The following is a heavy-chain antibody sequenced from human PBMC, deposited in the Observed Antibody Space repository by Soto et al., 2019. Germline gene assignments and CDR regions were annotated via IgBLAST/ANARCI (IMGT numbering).Heavy chain of an antibody. CDR2: INAGNGNT. J-gene: IGHJ4*02. V-gene: IGHV1-3*01. D-gene: IGHD6-19*01. Sequence: ASVKVSCKASGYTFTSYAMHWVRQAPGQRLEWMGWINAGNGNTKYSQKFQGRVTITRDISASTAYMELSSLRSEDTAVYYCARGRIAVAGDFDYWGQGTLVTVSS. CDR1: GYTFTSYA. CDR3: ARGRIAVAGDFDY.